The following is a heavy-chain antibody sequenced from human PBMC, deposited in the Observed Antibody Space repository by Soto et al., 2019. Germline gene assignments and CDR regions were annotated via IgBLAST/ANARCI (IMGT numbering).Heavy chain of an antibody. Sequence: QVQLQESGPGLVKPSETLSLTCTVSGGSISGNSWSWIRQPPGKGLEWLGYVSSSGSTKYNPSLKSRVTISVDTSKNQFSLKLTSVTAADTAVYYCASVWRQQLPFFDFWGQGTLLTVSS. V-gene: IGHV4-59*01. CDR3: ASVWRQQLPFFDF. CDR2: VSSSGST. CDR1: GGSISGNS. D-gene: IGHD6-13*01. J-gene: IGHJ4*02.